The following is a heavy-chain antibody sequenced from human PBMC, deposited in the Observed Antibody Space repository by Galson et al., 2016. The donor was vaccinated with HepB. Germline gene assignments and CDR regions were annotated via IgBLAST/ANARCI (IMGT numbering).Heavy chain of an antibody. D-gene: IGHD5-24*01. CDR3: ARRMATITSFDY. CDR1: GFTFNTYG. J-gene: IGHJ4*02. Sequence: SLRLCCADSGFTFNTYGMDWGRQAPGKGLVWVSRINSDGSSTSYADSVKGRFTISRDNAKNTLYLQMNSLRAEDTAVYYCARRMATITSFDYWGQGTLVTVSS. CDR2: INSDGSST. V-gene: IGHV3-74*01.